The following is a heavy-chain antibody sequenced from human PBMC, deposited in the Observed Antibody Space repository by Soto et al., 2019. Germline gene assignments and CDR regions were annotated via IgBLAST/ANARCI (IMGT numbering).Heavy chain of an antibody. J-gene: IGHJ4*02. Sequence: SETLSLTCSVSGGSIRSSSYLWGWIRQSPGKGLVWIVSSYYSGSTYYNPSFKSRVTVSVDTSKNQFSLKLTSVTAADTAVYYCGTTYDSAISLDFWGQGTLVTVSS. CDR3: GTTYDSAISLDF. D-gene: IGHD1-7*01. V-gene: IGHV4-39*01. CDR2: SYYSGST. CDR1: GGSIRSSSYL.